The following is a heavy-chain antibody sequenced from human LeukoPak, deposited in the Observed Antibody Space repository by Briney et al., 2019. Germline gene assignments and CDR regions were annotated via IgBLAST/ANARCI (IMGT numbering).Heavy chain of an antibody. J-gene: IGHJ4*02. V-gene: IGHV1-2*02. CDR2: ITPQCGES. CDR3: ARVRLADERAWAY. Sequence: ASVNVSCQASGYTLRHQYIQRVRQAPGQALEYVGWITPQCGESYSPQRFQGRVTMTRDASISTAYMELSSLISDDTAAYFCARVRLADERAWAYWGQGTLVTVSS. CDR1: GYTLRHQY. D-gene: IGHD3-3*02.